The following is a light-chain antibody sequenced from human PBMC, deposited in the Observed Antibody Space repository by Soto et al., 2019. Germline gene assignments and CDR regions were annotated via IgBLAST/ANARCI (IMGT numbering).Light chain of an antibody. CDR2: ETN. CDR3: GTWDTSLTVVL. J-gene: IGLJ2*01. Sequence: QSVLTQPPSVSAASGQKVTISCSGSSSNIGKNYVSWYQQLPGTAPKLLIYETNKLPSGIPDRFSGSKSGTSATLGISGLQTGDEADYYCGTWDTSLTVVLFGGGTKLTVL. CDR1: SSNIGKNY. V-gene: IGLV1-51*02.